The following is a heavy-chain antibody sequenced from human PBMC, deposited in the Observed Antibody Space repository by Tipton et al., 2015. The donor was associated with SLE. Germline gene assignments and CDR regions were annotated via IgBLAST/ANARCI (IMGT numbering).Heavy chain of an antibody. CDR2: IWYDGSNK. D-gene: IGHD3-3*01. V-gene: IGHV3-33*08. CDR1: GFTFSSYG. J-gene: IGHJ6*02. Sequence: SLRLSCAASGFTFSSYGMHWVRQAPGKGLEWVAVIWYDGSNKYYADSVKGRFTISRDNSKNTLYLQMNSLRAEDTAVYYCARGVRYYDFWGYYGMDVWGQGTTVTVSS. CDR3: ARGVRYYDFWGYYGMDV.